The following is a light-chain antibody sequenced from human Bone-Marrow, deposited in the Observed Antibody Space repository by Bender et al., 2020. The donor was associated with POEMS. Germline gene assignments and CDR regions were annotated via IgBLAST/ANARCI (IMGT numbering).Light chain of an antibody. CDR1: ITDIDVYNS. CDR3: CAYAGSSTP. CDR2: DVD. J-gene: IGLJ1*01. Sequence: QSALTQPASVSGSPGQSITISCTGTITDIDVYNSVSWYQQHPGKAPKLMIYDVDNRPSRVSDRFSGSKSDKPASLTISGLQAEDEADYYCCAYAGSSTPFGTGTKVTVL. V-gene: IGLV2-14*03.